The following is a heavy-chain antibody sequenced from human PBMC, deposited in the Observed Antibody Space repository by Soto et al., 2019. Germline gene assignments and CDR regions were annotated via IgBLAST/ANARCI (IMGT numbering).Heavy chain of an antibody. CDR1: GFTFSSYS. CDR3: ATHSVARVAQHYYYYYYGMDV. D-gene: IGHD6-19*01. Sequence: SGGSLRLSCAASGFTFSSYSMNWVRQAPGKGLEWVSSISSSSSYIYYADSVKGRFTISRDNAKNSLYLQMNSLRAEDTAVYYCATHSVARVAQHYYYYYYGMDVWGQGTTVTVSS. V-gene: IGHV3-21*01. J-gene: IGHJ6*02. CDR2: ISSSSSYI.